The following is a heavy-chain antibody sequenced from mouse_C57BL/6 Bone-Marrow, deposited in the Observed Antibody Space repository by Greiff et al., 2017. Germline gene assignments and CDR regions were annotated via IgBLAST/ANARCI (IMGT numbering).Heavy chain of an antibody. CDR3: AIVARDY. D-gene: IGHD1-1*01. CDR2: INPSNGGT. J-gene: IGHJ2*01. V-gene: IGHV1-53*01. CDR1: GYTFTSYW. Sequence: VQLQQPGTELVKPGASVKLSCKASGYTFTSYWMHWVKQRPGQGLEWIENINPSNGGTNSNEKFKSKATLTVDKSSSTAYMQLSSLTSEDSAVYCWAIVARDYWGQGTTLTVSS.